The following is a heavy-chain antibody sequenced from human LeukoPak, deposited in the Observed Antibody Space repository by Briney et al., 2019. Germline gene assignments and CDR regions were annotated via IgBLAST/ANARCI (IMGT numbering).Heavy chain of an antibody. Sequence: SETLSLTCAVYGGSFSGYYWSWIRQPPGKGLEWIGEINHSGSTNYNPSLKSRVTISVDTSKNQFSLKLSSVTAADTAVYYCARLEQWLAYYFDYWGQGTLATVSS. CDR1: GGSFSGYY. V-gene: IGHV4-34*01. CDR2: INHSGST. J-gene: IGHJ4*02. CDR3: ARLEQWLAYYFDY. D-gene: IGHD6-19*01.